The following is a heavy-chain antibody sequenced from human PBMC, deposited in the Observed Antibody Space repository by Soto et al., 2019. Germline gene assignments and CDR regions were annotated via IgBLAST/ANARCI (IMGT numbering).Heavy chain of an antibody. Sequence: QVQLVQSGAEVKKPGASVKVSCKASGYTFTSYGISWVRQAPGQGLEWMGWISAYNGNTNYAQKLQGRVTMTTDTSTSTAYMALRSLRSDDTAVYYSARDQGAVLMVYAKAFDYWGQGTLVTVSS. V-gene: IGHV1-18*01. CDR3: ARDQGAVLMVYAKAFDY. CDR2: ISAYNGNT. J-gene: IGHJ4*02. CDR1: GYTFTSYG. D-gene: IGHD2-8*01.